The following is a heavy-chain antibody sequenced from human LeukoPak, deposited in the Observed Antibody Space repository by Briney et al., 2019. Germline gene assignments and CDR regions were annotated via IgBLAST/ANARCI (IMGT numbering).Heavy chain of an antibody. V-gene: IGHV3-48*02. CDR3: ARGRAAAGPLHYFDS. CDR2: ISTSSSTI. CDR1: GFTFSSYS. J-gene: IGHJ4*02. Sequence: GGSLRLSCAASGFTFSSYSEDWVRQAPGKGLEWVSYISTSSSTIYYADSVKGRFTISRDNAKNSLYLQMNSLRDEDTAVYYCARGRAAAGPLHYFDSWGQGTLVTVSS. D-gene: IGHD6-13*01.